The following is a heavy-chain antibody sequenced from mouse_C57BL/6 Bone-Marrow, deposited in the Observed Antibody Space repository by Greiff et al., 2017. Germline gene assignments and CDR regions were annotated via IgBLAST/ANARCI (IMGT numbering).Heavy chain of an antibody. CDR2: IDPETGGT. CDR3: TGDGLDY. J-gene: IGHJ2*01. V-gene: IGHV1-15*01. CDR1: GYTFTDYE. D-gene: IGHD1-1*01. Sequence: VQLQQSGAELVRPGASVTLSCKASGYTFTDYEMHWVKQTPVHGLEWIGAIDPETGGTAYNQKFKGKAILTAAKSSSTAYMELRSLTSEDSAVYYCTGDGLDYWGQGTTLTVSS.